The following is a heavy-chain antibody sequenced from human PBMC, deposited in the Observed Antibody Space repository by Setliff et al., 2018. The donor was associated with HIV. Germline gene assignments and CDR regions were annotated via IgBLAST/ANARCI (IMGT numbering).Heavy chain of an antibody. Sequence: GGSLRLSCAPSGFSVSDNYMTWVRQAPGKGLGWVSILYINGRAFYADSVKGRFTISRDNSNNTLHLQMNSLRAEDTAVYYCARVRHYYGSGVSWGLDVWGQGTTVTVSS. V-gene: IGHV3-53*01. D-gene: IGHD3-10*01. CDR2: LYINGRA. CDR1: GFSVSDNY. J-gene: IGHJ6*02. CDR3: ARVRHYYGSGVSWGLDV.